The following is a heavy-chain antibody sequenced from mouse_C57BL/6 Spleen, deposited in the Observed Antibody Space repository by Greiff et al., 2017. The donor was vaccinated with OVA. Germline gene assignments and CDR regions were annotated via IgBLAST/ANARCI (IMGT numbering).Heavy chain of an antibody. V-gene: IGHV3-6*01. Sequence: ESGPGLVKPSQSLSLTCSVTGYSITSGYYWNWIRQFPGNKLEWMGYISYDGSNNYNPSLKNRISITRDTSKNQFFLKLNSVTTEDTATYYCARDRDGYDRAFAYWGQGTLVTVSA. D-gene: IGHD2-2*01. CDR2: ISYDGSN. CDR3: ARDRDGYDRAFAY. CDR1: GYSITSGYY. J-gene: IGHJ3*01.